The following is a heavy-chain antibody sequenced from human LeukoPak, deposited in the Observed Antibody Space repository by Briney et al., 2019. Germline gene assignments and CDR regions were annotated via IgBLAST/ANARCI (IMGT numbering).Heavy chain of an antibody. CDR2: IYHSGST. CDR1: GYSISSGYY. CDR3: ARGGSDDYYYYYMDV. Sequence: SETLSLTCTVSGYSISSGYYWGWIRQPPGKGLEGIGSIYHSGSTYYNPSLKSRLTISVDTPKNQFSLKLSSVTAADTAVYYCARGGSDDYYYYYMDVWGKGTTVTVSS. J-gene: IGHJ6*03. D-gene: IGHD3-10*01. V-gene: IGHV4-38-2*02.